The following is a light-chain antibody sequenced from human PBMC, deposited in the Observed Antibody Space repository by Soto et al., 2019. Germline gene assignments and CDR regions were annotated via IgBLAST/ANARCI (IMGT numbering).Light chain of an antibody. J-gene: IGKJ1*01. V-gene: IGKV1-9*01. Sequence: IQLTQSPSSLSASVGDSVTITCRASQGISSFLAWYQQKPGKAPKLLIYAASTLQSGVPSRFSGSGSGTDFTLTISCLQSEDFATYYCQQYYSFPWTFGQGTKVDIK. CDR3: QQYYSFPWT. CDR2: AAS. CDR1: QGISSF.